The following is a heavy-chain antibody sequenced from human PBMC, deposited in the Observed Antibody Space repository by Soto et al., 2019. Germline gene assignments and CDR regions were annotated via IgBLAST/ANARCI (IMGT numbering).Heavy chain of an antibody. CDR1: GYTFTSYG. V-gene: IGHV1-18*01. Sequence: QVQLVQSGAEVKKPGASVKVSCKASGYTFTSYGISWVRQAPGQGLEWMGWISAYNGNTNYAQKLQCRGTKTTDTSTSTAYMELRSLRSDATAVYYCARAMMRLVYYYGMDVWGQGTTVTVSS. CDR3: ARAMMRLVYYYGMDV. J-gene: IGHJ6*02. CDR2: ISAYNGNT. D-gene: IGHD3-22*01.